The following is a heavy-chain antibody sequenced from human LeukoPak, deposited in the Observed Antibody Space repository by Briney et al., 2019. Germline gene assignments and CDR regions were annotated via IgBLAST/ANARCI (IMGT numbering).Heavy chain of an antibody. CDR3: ASTYSSGWYYYFDY. Sequence: PGGSLRLSCAASGFTFNRFAMSWVRQAPGKGLEWVSSITGSGDRTFYADSVKGRFTISRDNSKNTLYLQMNSLRAEDTAVYYCASTYSSGWYYYFDYWGQGTLVTVSS. CDR2: ITGSGDRT. J-gene: IGHJ4*02. V-gene: IGHV3-23*01. CDR1: GFTFNRFA. D-gene: IGHD6-19*01.